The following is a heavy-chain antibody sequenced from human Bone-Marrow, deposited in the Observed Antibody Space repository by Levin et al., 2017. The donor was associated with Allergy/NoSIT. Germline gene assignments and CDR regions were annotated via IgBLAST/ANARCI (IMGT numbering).Heavy chain of an antibody. D-gene: IGHD6-19*01. V-gene: IGHV3-30*18. CDR1: GFTFSRYG. J-gene: IGHJ4*02. Sequence: PGGSLRLSCVASGFTFSRYGMHWVRQAPGKGLEWVAVISYDESNKFYGDSVKGRFTISRDNSKNTVFLQLDSLRAEDTAVYYCAKDRLAVAGDNYFDYWGQGTLVTVSS. CDR2: ISYDESNK. CDR3: AKDRLAVAGDNYFDY.